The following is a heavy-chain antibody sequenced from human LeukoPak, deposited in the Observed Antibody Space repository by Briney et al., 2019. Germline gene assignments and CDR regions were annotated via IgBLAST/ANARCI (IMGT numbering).Heavy chain of an antibody. V-gene: IGHV1-18*01. D-gene: IGHD2-8*01. CDR1: GYSFTNYG. CDR2: INANNGNT. J-gene: IGHJ4*02. CDR3: VRAAPRDCTNGICWVDY. Sequence: VASVKVSCKASGYSFTNYGFTWVRQAPGQGLEWMGWINANNGNTNYAQRLQGRVTMTIDTSTNTAYMELRSLRSDDTAVYYCVRAAPRDCTNGICWVDYWGQGTLVTVSS.